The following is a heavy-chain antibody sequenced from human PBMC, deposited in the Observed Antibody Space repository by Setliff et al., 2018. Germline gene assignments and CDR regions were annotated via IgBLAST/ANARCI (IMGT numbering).Heavy chain of an antibody. CDR1: GYSFTDFY. V-gene: IGHV1-2*06. CDR3: AKGGGRLSISQSYFHMDV. CDR2: LNPRTGGT. J-gene: IGHJ6*03. Sequence: ASVKVSCKTSGYSFTDFYIHWVRHAPGHGLEWLGRLNPRTGGTNLPQRFQGRVTMTRDTSMKTAFLEMSGLTSDGTAIFYCAKGGGRLSISQSYFHMDVWGAGTTVTVSS. D-gene: IGHD3-16*01.